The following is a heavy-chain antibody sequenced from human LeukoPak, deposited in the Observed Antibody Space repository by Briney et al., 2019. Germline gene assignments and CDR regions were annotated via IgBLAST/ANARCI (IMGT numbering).Heavy chain of an antibody. CDR2: ISSRQNDI. CDR1: GFTFSSFN. V-gene: IGHV3-21*01. Sequence: GGSLRLSCAASGFTFSSFNMNWVRQTPGKGLEWVLSISSRQNDIQYADSLEGRFTISRDNAKNSLYLQMNGLRAEDTAVYFCAREVGSGWNYFDLWGQGTWSPSPQ. D-gene: IGHD6-19*01. J-gene: IGHJ4*02. CDR3: AREVGSGWNYFDL.